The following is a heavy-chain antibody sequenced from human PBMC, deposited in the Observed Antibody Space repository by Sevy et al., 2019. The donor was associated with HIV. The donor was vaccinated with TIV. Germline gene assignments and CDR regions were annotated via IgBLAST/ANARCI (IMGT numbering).Heavy chain of an antibody. Sequence: GGSLRLSCAASGFTFSDYYMSWIRQAPGKGLEWVSYISSSSCYTNYADSVKGRFTISRDNAKNSLYLQMNSLRAEDTAVYYCAREGAGYYDSSGYYLWGQGTLVTVSS. J-gene: IGHJ5*02. CDR1: GFTFSDYY. CDR2: ISSSSCYT. CDR3: AREGAGYYDSSGYYL. D-gene: IGHD3-22*01. V-gene: IGHV3-11*06.